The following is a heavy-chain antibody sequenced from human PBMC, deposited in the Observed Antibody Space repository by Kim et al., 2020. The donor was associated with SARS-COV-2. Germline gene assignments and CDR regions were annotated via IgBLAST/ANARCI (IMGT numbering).Heavy chain of an antibody. CDR1: GGSISSGGYY. Sequence: SETLSLTCTVSGGSISSGGYYWSWIRQHPGKGLEWIGYIYYSGSTYYNPSLKSRVTISVDTSKNQFSLKLSSVTAADTAVYYCARDRSVGYGGGIVGMDVWGQGTTVTVSS. J-gene: IGHJ6*02. V-gene: IGHV4-31*03. D-gene: IGHD1-26*01. CDR2: IYYSGST. CDR3: ARDRSVGYGGGIVGMDV.